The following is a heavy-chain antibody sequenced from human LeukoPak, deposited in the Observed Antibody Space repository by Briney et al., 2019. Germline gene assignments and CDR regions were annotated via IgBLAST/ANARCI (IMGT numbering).Heavy chain of an antibody. CDR3: ARDGPAQMVEFDY. CDR1: GYTFTGTGWY. V-gene: IGHV1-2*02. CDR2: IYPNNGAT. D-gene: IGHD3-10*01. J-gene: IGHJ4*02. Sequence: DSVKVSSTASGYTFTGTGWYLYWLRQAPGQGLECMGWIYPNNGATAYAQKFQGRVAMTRDTSISTAYMELRRLRPDDTAVYYCARDGPAQMVEFDYWGQGTLVTVSP.